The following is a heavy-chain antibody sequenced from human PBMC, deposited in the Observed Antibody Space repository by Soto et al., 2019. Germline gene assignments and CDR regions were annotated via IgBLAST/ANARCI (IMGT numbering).Heavy chain of an antibody. J-gene: IGHJ4*02. D-gene: IGHD6-6*01. CDR2: IYDIGSA. Sequence: QVQLQESGPGLVKPSQTLSLTCTVSGESISSCGHYWSWIRQQPGKGLEWIGYIYDIGSAYYNPSLRSRVSITMDTTKNQLAMRMSSVTAADTAVYYCAGASSSSSAIDYWGQGTLITVSS. CDR1: GESISSCGHY. CDR3: AGASSSSSAIDY. V-gene: IGHV4-31*03.